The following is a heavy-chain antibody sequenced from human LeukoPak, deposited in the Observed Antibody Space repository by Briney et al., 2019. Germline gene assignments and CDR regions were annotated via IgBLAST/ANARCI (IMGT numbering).Heavy chain of an antibody. V-gene: IGHV4-59*08. CDR1: GGSISSYY. CDR3: ARRDDI. J-gene: IGHJ3*02. Sequence: KPSETLSLTCTVSGGSISSYYWSWIRQPPGKGLEWIGYIYYSGSTNHNPSLKSRVTISVDTSKNQFSLKLSSATAADTAVYYCARRDDIWGQGTMVTVTS. CDR2: IYYSGST.